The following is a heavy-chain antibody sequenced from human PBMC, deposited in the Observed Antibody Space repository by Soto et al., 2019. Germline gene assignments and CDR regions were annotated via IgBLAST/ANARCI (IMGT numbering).Heavy chain of an antibody. J-gene: IGHJ4*02. CDR1: GGSISSGGYY. CDR2: IYYSGST. D-gene: IGHD3-10*01. Sequence: QVQLQESGPGLVKPSQTLSLTCTVSGGSISSGGYYWSWIRQHPGKGLEWIGYIYYSGSTYYNPSPKRRVTRSVDTSKNQFSLKLSSVTAADTAVYYCARRLNGFGKGQLDYWGQGTLVTVSS. CDR3: ARRLNGFGKGQLDY. V-gene: IGHV4-31*03.